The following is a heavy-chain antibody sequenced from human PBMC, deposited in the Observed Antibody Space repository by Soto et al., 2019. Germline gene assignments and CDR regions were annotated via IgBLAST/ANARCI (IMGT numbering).Heavy chain of an antibody. V-gene: IGHV4-59*01. D-gene: IGHD6-13*01. CDR2: VSYSGSP. CDR1: GGSISGYC. CDR3: ARAGRSSSKTVFDY. Sequence: LEILSLTCTVSGGSISGYCWSWIRQPPGKGMEWVGYVSYSGSPNYNPSLKSRVTISIDTSQNQVSLKLSSVTAADTAVYYCARAGRSSSKTVFDYWGQGTLVTVSS. J-gene: IGHJ4*02.